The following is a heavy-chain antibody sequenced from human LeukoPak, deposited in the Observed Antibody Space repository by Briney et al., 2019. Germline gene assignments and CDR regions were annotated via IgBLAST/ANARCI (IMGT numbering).Heavy chain of an antibody. CDR2: ISSSGSTI. J-gene: IGHJ5*02. V-gene: IGHV3-11*01. Sequence: GGPLRLSCAASGFTFSDYYMSWIRQAPGKGLEWVSYISSSGSTIYYADSVKGRFTISRDNAKNSLYLQMNSLRAEDTAVYYCARDAHHYYGSGTGNWFDPWGQGTLVTVSS. CDR3: ARDAHHYYGSGTGNWFDP. CDR1: GFTFSDYY. D-gene: IGHD3-10*01.